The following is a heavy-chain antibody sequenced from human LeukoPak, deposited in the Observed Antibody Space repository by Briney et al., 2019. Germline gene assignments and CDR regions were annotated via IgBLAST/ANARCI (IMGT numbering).Heavy chain of an antibody. Sequence: PGGSLRLSCAASGFTFSRYGMHWVRQAPGKGLEWVAFIRYDGSNKYYADSVKGRFTISRDNSKNTLYLQMNSLRAEDTAVYYCARLGYYYDSSDYLYYFDYWGQGTLVTVSS. CDR3: ARLGYYYDSSDYLYYFDY. CDR1: GFTFSRYG. CDR2: IRYDGSNK. J-gene: IGHJ4*02. V-gene: IGHV3-30*02. D-gene: IGHD3-22*01.